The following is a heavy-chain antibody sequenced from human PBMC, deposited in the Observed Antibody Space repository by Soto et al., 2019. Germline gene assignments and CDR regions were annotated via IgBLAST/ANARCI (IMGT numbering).Heavy chain of an antibody. CDR1: GFTFTSSA. CDR2: IVVGSGNT. Sequence: SVKVACKASGFTFTSSAVQWVRQARGQRLEWIGWIVVGSGNTNYAQKFQERVTITRDMSTSTAYMELSSLRSEDTAVYYCAADQFGDCTNGVCPYYYGMDVWGQGTTVTVSS. D-gene: IGHD2-8*01. J-gene: IGHJ6*02. V-gene: IGHV1-58*01. CDR3: AADQFGDCTNGVCPYYYGMDV.